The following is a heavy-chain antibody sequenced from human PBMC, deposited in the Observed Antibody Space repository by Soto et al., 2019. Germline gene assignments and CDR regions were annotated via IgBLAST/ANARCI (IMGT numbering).Heavy chain of an antibody. Sequence: GASVKVSCEASGGTFSSYAISWVRQAPGQGLEWMGGIIPIFGTANYAQKFQGRVTITADESTSTAYMELSSLRSEDTAVYYCARAARLAVAGTWHYWFDPWGQRTLVTVSS. V-gene: IGHV1-69*13. CDR2: IIPIFGTA. D-gene: IGHD6-19*01. J-gene: IGHJ5*02. CDR3: ARAARLAVAGTWHYWFDP. CDR1: GGTFSSYA.